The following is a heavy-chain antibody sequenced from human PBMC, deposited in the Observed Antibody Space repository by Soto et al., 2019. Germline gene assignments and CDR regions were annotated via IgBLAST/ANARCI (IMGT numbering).Heavy chain of an antibody. D-gene: IGHD6-19*01. Sequence: LRLSCAASGFTFSSYGMHWVRQAPGKGLEWVAVISYDGSNKYYADSVKGRFTISRDNSKNTLYLQMNSLRAEDTAVYYCAKDLGIAVAGTVWSYYYYYGMDVWGQGTTVTVSS. CDR1: GFTFSSYG. V-gene: IGHV3-30*18. J-gene: IGHJ6*02. CDR3: AKDLGIAVAGTVWSYYYYYGMDV. CDR2: ISYDGSNK.